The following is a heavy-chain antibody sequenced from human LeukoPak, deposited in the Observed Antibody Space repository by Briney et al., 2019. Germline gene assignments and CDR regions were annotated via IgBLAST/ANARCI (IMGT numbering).Heavy chain of an antibody. J-gene: IGHJ4*02. CDR1: GYTFISYA. D-gene: IGHD3-22*01. CDR3: AREYYDSSAYNQEAIDY. Sequence: GASVKVSCKASGYTFISYAISWVRQAPGQGLEWLGWINPNSGGTNYAQKFQGRVTMTRDTSISTAYMELSRLRSDDTAVYYCAREYYDSSAYNQEAIDYWGQGTLVTVSS. CDR2: INPNSGGT. V-gene: IGHV1-2*02.